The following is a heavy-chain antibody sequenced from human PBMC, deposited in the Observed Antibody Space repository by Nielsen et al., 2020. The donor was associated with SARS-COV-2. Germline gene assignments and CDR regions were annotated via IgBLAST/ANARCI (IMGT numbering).Heavy chain of an antibody. Sequence: GGSLRLSCAASGFTFSSYAMSWVRQAPGKGLEWVSAISGSGGSTYYADSVKGRFTISRDNSKNTLYLQMNSLRAEDTAVYYCAKCPSADGTTKQQLVLKYYYYYMDVWGKGTTVTVSS. D-gene: IGHD6-13*01. V-gene: IGHV3-23*01. CDR1: GFTFSSYA. CDR3: AKCPSADGTTKQQLVLKYYYYYMDV. J-gene: IGHJ6*03. CDR2: ISGSGGST.